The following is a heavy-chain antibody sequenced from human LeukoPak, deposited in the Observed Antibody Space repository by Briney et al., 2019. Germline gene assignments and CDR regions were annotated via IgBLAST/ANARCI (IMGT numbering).Heavy chain of an antibody. CDR3: ARLYCSSTSCDRMFDY. V-gene: IGHV4-59*11. D-gene: IGHD2-2*01. CDR1: GGSISSHY. Sequence: SETLSLTCTVSGGSISSHYWSWIRQPPGKGLEWIGYMYYTGVTNYNPSLKSRVTISVDTSKNQFSLKLSSVTAADTAVYYCARLYCSSTSCDRMFDYWGQGIPVTVSS. J-gene: IGHJ4*02. CDR2: MYYTGVT.